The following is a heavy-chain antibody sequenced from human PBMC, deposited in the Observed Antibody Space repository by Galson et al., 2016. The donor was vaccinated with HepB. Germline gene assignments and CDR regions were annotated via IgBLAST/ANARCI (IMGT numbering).Heavy chain of an antibody. V-gene: IGHV3-23*01. D-gene: IGHD2-2*03. CDR2: ICGSCGDI. CDR3: AIDPSHWIENPFAL. CDR1: GFTFKNFG. J-gene: IGHJ4*02. Sequence: SLRLSCAASGFTFKNFGMTWVRQAPGKGLEWVSTICGSCGDIDYADSVQGRFTISRDNSKNTLSLQMNSLIAEDTATYYCAIDPSHWIENPFALWGQGTLVTVSS.